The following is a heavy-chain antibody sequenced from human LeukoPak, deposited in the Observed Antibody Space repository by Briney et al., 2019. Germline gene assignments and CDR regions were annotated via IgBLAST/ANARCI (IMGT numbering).Heavy chain of an antibody. CDR2: IIHSGST. Sequence: KPSETLSLTCAVFGGSFSGFYWRWVRPPPGEGVEGIGEIIHSGSTNYNPSLKSRVTISVDTSKKQFSLKLSSVTAADTAVYYCARAPCGGDCYSDYWGQGTLVTVSS. V-gene: IGHV4-34*12. CDR1: GGSFSGFY. D-gene: IGHD2-21*02. CDR3: ARAPCGGDCYSDY. J-gene: IGHJ4*02.